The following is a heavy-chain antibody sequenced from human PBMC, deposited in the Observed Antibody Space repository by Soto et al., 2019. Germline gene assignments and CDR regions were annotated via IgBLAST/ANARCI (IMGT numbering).Heavy chain of an antibody. CDR2: IKSKTDGGAT. CDR1: GFTFSNAW. J-gene: IGHJ4*02. Sequence: GGSLRLSCAASGFTFSNAWMNWVRQAPGKGLEWVGRIKSKTDGGATDYAAPVKGRFTISRDYSKNTLYLQMNSLKTEDTAVYYCTTDSNWGIAVAGTWELTYFDYWGQGTLVTVSS. CDR3: TTDSNWGIAVAGTWELTYFDY. V-gene: IGHV3-15*07. D-gene: IGHD6-19*01.